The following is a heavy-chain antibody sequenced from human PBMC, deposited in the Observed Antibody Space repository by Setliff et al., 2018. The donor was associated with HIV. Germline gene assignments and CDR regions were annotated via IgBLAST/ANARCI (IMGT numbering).Heavy chain of an antibody. CDR2: IIPIFGTR. Sequence: SVKVSCKASGGTFSTYAINWVRQAPGQGLEWMGGIIPIFGTRNYAQKFQGRVTISAAESTRTAYMELSSLRSEDTAVYYCARDLNRGYSGYVYNWFDPWGQGTLVTVSS. CDR1: GGTFSTYA. J-gene: IGHJ5*02. CDR3: ARDLNRGYSGYVYNWFDP. D-gene: IGHD5-12*01. V-gene: IGHV1-69*13.